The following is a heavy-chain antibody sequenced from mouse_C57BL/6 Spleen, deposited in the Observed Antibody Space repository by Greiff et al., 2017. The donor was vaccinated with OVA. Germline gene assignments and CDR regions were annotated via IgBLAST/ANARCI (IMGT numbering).Heavy chain of an antibody. CDR1: GYTFTSYW. CDR3: ARENYDANYAMDY. V-gene: IGHV1-61*01. CDR2: IYPSDSET. J-gene: IGHJ4*01. D-gene: IGHD2-4*01. Sequence: QVQLQQPGAELVRPGSSVKLSCKASGYTFTSYWMDWVKQRPGQGLEWIGNIYPSDSETHYNHKFKDKATLTVDKSSSTAYMQLSSLTSEDSAVYYCARENYDANYAMDYWGQGTSVTVSS.